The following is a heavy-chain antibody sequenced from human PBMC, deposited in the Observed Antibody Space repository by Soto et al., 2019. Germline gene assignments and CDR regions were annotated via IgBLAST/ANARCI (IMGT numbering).Heavy chain of an antibody. CDR3: ATLWGQD. J-gene: IGHJ4*02. CDR2: IYYSGST. D-gene: IGHD3-10*01. CDR1: GGSISSSSYY. V-gene: IGHV4-39*01. Sequence: QLQLQESGPGLVKPSETLSLTCTVSGGSISSSSYYWGWIRQPPGKGLEWIGRIYYSGSTYYNPSLRRRVPISVDTSKNQFSLKLSSVTAADTAVYYCATLWGQDWGQGPLVTVSS.